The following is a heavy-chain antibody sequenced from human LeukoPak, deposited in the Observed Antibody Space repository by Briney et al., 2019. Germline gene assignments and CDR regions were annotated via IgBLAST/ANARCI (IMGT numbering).Heavy chain of an antibody. Sequence: GGSLRLSCAASGFTFSSYAMHWVRQAPGKGLEWVAVISYDGSNKYYADSVKGRFTISRDNSKNTLYLQMNSLRAEDTAVYYCARESDYYDSSGYYDTFDIWGQGTMVTVSS. CDR1: GFTFSSYA. V-gene: IGHV3-30-3*01. J-gene: IGHJ3*02. CDR3: ARESDYYDSSGYYDTFDI. CDR2: ISYDGSNK. D-gene: IGHD3-22*01.